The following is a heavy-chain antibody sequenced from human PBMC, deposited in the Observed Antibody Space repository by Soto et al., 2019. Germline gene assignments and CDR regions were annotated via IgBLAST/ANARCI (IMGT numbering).Heavy chain of an antibody. D-gene: IGHD3-22*01. J-gene: IGHJ6*02. Sequence: ASVKVSCKASGYTFTSYGISWVRQAPGQGLEWMGWISAYNGNTNYAQKLQGRVTMTTDTSTSTAYMELRSLRSDDTAVYYCARASDYYDSSGYSSYYYYGMDVWGQGTTVTVSS. CDR1: GYTFTSYG. CDR3: ARASDYYDSSGYSSYYYYGMDV. CDR2: ISAYNGNT. V-gene: IGHV1-18*01.